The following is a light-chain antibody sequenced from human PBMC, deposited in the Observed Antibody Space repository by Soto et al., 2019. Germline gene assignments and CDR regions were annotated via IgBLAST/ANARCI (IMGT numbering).Light chain of an antibody. CDR3: CSYAVSSTRV. CDR1: SSDVGNYNL. CDR2: EGS. Sequence: QSVLTQPASVSGSPGQSITISCTGTSSDVGNYNLVSWYQQHPGKAPKLMIYEGSKRPSGVSNRFSGSKSGNTASLTISGLQAEDEADYYCCSYAVSSTRVFGTGTKVTVL. V-gene: IGLV2-23*01. J-gene: IGLJ1*01.